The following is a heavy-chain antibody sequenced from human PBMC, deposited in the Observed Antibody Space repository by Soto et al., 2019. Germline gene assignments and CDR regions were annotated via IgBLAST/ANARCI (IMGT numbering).Heavy chain of an antibody. CDR3: AKDIIHYYGSGLDY. CDR1: GFTFDDYA. CDR2: ISWNSGSI. Sequence: GGSLRLSCAASGFTFDDYAMHWVRQAPGKGLEWVSGISWNSGSIGYADSVKGRFTISRDNAKNSLYLQMNSLRAEDTALYYCAKDIIHYYGSGLDYWGQGTLVTVSS. J-gene: IGHJ4*02. V-gene: IGHV3-9*01. D-gene: IGHD3-10*01.